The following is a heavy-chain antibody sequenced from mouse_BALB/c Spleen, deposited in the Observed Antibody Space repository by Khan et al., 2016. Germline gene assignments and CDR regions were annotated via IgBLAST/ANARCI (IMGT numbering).Heavy chain of an antibody. V-gene: IGHV1S136*01. Sequence: VQLQQPGPELVKPGASVKMSCKASEYTFTSYVIYWVKQKPGQGLEWIGYINPYNDDTKYNEKFKGKATLTSDKSSSTAYMELSSLTSAASAVYYCARHRSYYFDYWGQGTTLTVSS. CDR3: ARHRSYYFDY. CDR2: INPYNDDT. CDR1: EYTFTSYV. J-gene: IGHJ2*01.